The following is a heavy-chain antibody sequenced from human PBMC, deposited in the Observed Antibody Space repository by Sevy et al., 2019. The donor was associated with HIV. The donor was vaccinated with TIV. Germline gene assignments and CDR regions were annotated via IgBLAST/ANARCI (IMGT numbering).Heavy chain of an antibody. J-gene: IGHJ4*02. Sequence: GGSLRLSCVASCFSFDRYGMHWIRQAPGKGLEWVAVILYEGINKDYGDSVRGRFTISRDNSKNTLYLEMNNLRVDDTAVYYCATGRDYGSGSYDYWGQGTLVTVSS. D-gene: IGHD3-10*01. CDR1: CFSFDRYG. V-gene: IGHV3-33*03. CDR2: ILYEGINK. CDR3: ATGRDYGSGSYDY.